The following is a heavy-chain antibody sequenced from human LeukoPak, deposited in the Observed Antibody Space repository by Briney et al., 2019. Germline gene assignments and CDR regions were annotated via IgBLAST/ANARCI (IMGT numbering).Heavy chain of an antibody. J-gene: IGHJ5*02. CDR3: ARGDTYYYDSSGQRYNWFDP. D-gene: IGHD3-22*01. CDR1: GGSFSGYY. Sequence: SETLSLTCAVYGGSFSGYYWSWIRQPPGKGLQWIGEINHSGSTNYNPSLKSRVTISVDTSKNQFSLKLSSVTAADTAVYYCARGDTYYYDSSGQRYNWFDPWGQGTLVTVSS. CDR2: INHSGST. V-gene: IGHV4-34*01.